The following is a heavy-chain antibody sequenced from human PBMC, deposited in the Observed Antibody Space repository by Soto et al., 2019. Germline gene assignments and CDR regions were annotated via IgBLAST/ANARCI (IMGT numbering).Heavy chain of an antibody. V-gene: IGHV3-23*01. Sequence: GGSLRLSCAASGFTFSSYAMSWARQAPGKGLEWVSAISGSGGSTYYADSVKGRFTISRDNSKNTLYLQMNSLRAEDTAVYYCANAEYYVLRYFDWLSPNYGMDVWGQGTTVTVSS. J-gene: IGHJ6*02. CDR2: ISGSGGST. CDR1: GFTFSSYA. CDR3: ANAEYYVLRYFDWLSPNYGMDV. D-gene: IGHD3-9*01.